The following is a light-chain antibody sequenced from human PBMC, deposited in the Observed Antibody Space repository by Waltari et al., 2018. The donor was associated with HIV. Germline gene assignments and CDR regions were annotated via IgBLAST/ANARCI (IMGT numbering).Light chain of an antibody. V-gene: IGKV3-11*01. J-gene: IGKJ4*02. CDR1: QRVRRN. CDR2: DSS. CDR3: QQRSNWAVT. Sequence: EIVLTQSPDTLSSSAGDRSTLTCRASQRVRRNLPWYQQKAGQAPRLLIYDSSNRATGIPARFSGSGSGTDFTLTISRLEPEDFAVYYCQQRSNWAVTFGGGTKVEIK.